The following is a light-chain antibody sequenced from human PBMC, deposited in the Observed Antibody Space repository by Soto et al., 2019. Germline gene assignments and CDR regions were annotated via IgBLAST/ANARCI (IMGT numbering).Light chain of an antibody. CDR1: SSNIGAGYD. V-gene: IGLV1-40*01. J-gene: IGLJ1*01. Sequence: QSVLTQTPSVSGAPGQKITMSCTGGSSNIGAGYDVHWYQQVPGAAPRLLIYADNNRPSGVPDRFSASKSGTSASLAITGLQGEDEADYYCQSYDSSLSGSRVFGTGTKVTVL. CDR2: ADN. CDR3: QSYDSSLSGSRV.